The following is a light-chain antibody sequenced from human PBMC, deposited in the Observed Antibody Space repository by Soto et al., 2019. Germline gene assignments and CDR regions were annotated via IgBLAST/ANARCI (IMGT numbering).Light chain of an antibody. Sequence: QAVVTQEPSLTASPGGTVTLTCGSSTGAVTSGHYPYWFQQKPGQAPRTLIYDTSNKHSWTPARFSGSLLGGKAALTLSGAQPEDEAEYYCFLSYSGARGKVFGGGTKLTVL. CDR1: TGAVTSGHY. J-gene: IGLJ2*01. CDR3: FLSYSGARGKV. CDR2: DTS. V-gene: IGLV7-46*01.